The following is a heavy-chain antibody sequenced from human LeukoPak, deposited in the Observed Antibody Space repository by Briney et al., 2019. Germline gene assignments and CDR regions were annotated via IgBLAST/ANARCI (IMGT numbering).Heavy chain of an antibody. J-gene: IGHJ5*02. CDR1: GGSFSGYY. CDR2: INHSGST. V-gene: IGHV4-34*01. Sequence: SETLSLTCAVYGGSFSGYYWSWIRQPPGKGLEWIGEINHSGSTNYNPSLKSRVTISVDTSKNQFSLKLSSVTAADTAVYYCARARYSSSSSWFDPWGQGTLVTVSS. D-gene: IGHD6-13*01. CDR3: ARARYSSSSSWFDP.